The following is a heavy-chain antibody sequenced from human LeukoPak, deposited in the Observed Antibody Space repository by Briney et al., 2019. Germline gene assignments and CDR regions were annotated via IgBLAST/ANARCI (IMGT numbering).Heavy chain of an antibody. Sequence: GGSPRLSCAASGFTLSSSTMSWLRQAPGKGLEWVSAINSGGGTTSAESVKGRFTISRDDSKNTLYLQMNSLRAEDTAVYYCAKGTDGAGSYRPFDYWGQGTLVTVSS. CDR3: AKGTDGAGSYRPFDY. J-gene: IGHJ4*02. D-gene: IGHD3-10*01. V-gene: IGHV3-23*01. CDR1: GFTLSSST. CDR2: INSGGGTT.